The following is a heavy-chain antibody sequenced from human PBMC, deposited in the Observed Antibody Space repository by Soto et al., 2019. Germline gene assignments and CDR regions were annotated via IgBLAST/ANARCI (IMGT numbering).Heavy chain of an antibody. CDR2: IYYSGST. CDR1: GGSISEKY. J-gene: IGHJ3*02. CDR3: ARETVEDSSGYLTYFGDAFDI. V-gene: IGHV4-30-4*08. D-gene: IGHD3-22*01. Sequence: SETLSLTCIVSGGSISEKYWNWVRQPPGKGLEWIGYIYYSGSTYYNPSLKSRVTISVDTSKNQFSLKLSSVTAADTAVYYCARETVEDSSGYLTYFGDAFDIWGQGTMVTVSS.